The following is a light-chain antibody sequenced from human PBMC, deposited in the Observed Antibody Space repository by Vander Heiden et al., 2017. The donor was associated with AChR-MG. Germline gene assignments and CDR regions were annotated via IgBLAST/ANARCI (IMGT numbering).Light chain of an antibody. Sequence: SSELTQDPTVSVALGQTVRITCQGDSLRDYYATWFQQKPGQAPILVIYGKNNRPSGIPDRFSGSSSGNTASLTITGAQAEDEADYYCSSRDTTDNSVLFGGGTKLTVL. CDR1: SLRDYY. J-gene: IGLJ2*01. CDR3: SSRDTTDNSVL. V-gene: IGLV3-19*01. CDR2: GKN.